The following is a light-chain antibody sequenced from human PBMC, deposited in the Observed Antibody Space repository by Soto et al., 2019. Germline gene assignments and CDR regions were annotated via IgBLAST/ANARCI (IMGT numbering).Light chain of an antibody. V-gene: IGLV1-51*01. J-gene: IGLJ1*01. Sequence: QSALAQPASVSGSPGQSITISCTGTSNDVATYNLVSWYQQHPGKAPKVMIYHNNKRPSGIPDRFSGSKSGTSATLGITGLQTGDEADYYCGTWDSSLSVYVFGTGTKVTVL. CDR3: GTWDSSLSVYV. CDR2: HNN. CDR1: SNDVATYNL.